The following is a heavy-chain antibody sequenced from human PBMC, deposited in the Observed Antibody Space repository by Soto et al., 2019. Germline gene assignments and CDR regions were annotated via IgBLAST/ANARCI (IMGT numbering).Heavy chain of an antibody. D-gene: IGHD3-10*01. CDR1: GFTFSDYY. Sequence: GGSLRLSCAASGFTFSDYYMSWIRQAPGEGLEWDSYISSSSRYTNYADSVKGRFTITRDNAKNSLYLQMNSLRAEDTAVYYCARYLVGSGSGSYYMDVWGKGTTVTVSS. V-gene: IGHV3-11*06. CDR3: ARYLVGSGSGSYYMDV. J-gene: IGHJ6*03. CDR2: ISSSSRYT.